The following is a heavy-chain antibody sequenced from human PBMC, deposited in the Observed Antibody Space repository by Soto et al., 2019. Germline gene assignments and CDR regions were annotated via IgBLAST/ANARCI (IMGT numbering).Heavy chain of an antibody. Sequence: EVQLVESGGGLIQPGGSLRLICAASGLSVTANYMTWVRQAPGKGLEWLSIIYRGGGTYYADSLKGRAIISRDGSRNMVFLQMNSLTGKDAGVYYCARMDDSETFDIWGRGTAVNVSS. J-gene: IGHJ3*02. CDR2: IYRGGGT. CDR1: GLSVTANY. D-gene: IGHD2-2*03. CDR3: ARMDDSETFDI. V-gene: IGHV3-53*01.